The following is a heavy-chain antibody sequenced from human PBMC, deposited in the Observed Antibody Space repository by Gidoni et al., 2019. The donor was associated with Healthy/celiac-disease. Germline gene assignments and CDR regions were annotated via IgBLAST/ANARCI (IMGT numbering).Heavy chain of an antibody. V-gene: IGHV3-48*03. D-gene: IGHD6-13*01. J-gene: IGHJ4*02. CDR1: GFTFSSYE. CDR2: ISSSGSTI. CDR3: ARDPTYSSSWYYFDY. Sequence: EVQLVESGGGLVQPGGSLRPSCAAPGFTFSSYEMNWVRQAPGKGLEWVSYISSSGSTIYYADSVKGRFTISRDNAKNSLYLQMNSLRAEDTAVYYCARDPTYSSSWYYFDYWGQGTLVTVSS.